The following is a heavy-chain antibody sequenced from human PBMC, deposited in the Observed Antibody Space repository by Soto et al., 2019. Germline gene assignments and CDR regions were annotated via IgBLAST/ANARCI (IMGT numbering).Heavy chain of an antibody. V-gene: IGHV3-23*01. CDR3: AKDNIVGALRVDGFDY. Sequence: EVQLLESGGGLVQPGGSLRLSCAASGFTFSSYAMSWVRQAPGKGLEWVSDISGSGGSTHYADSVKGRFTISRDNSKNTLYLQMNSLRVEDTAVYYCAKDNIVGALRVDGFDYWGQGTLVTVSS. J-gene: IGHJ4*02. CDR1: GFTFSSYA. CDR2: ISGSGGST. D-gene: IGHD1-26*01.